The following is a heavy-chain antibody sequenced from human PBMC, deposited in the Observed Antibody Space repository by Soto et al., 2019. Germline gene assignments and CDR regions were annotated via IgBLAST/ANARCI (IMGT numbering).Heavy chain of an antibody. CDR3: ASLGDIVVVPAAKGVWFDP. CDR2: INHSGST. CDR1: GGSFSGYY. Sequence: QVQLQQWGAGLLKPSETLSLTCAVYGGSFSGYYWSWIRQPPGKGLEWIGEINHSGSTNYNPSLKSRLTIAVDTSKHQFSLKLSSVTAADTAVYYCASLGDIVVVPAAKGVWFDPWGQGTLVTVSS. J-gene: IGHJ5*02. D-gene: IGHD2-2*01. V-gene: IGHV4-34*01.